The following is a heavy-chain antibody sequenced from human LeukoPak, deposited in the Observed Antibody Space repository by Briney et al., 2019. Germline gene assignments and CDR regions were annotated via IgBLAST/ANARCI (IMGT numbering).Heavy chain of an antibody. D-gene: IGHD2-15*01. J-gene: IGHJ6*02. CDR2: INPDTGAT. CDR1: GYTFTGYY. V-gene: IGHV1-2*02. Sequence: ASVKVSCKASGYTFTGYYMHWVRQAPGQGLEWMGWINPDTGATDIAQKFQGRVTMTRDTSISAAYMELSRLRSDDTAVYYCTRDHCSYINSYEDYYYGMDIWGQGTTVTVSS. CDR3: TRDHCSYINSYEDYYYGMDI.